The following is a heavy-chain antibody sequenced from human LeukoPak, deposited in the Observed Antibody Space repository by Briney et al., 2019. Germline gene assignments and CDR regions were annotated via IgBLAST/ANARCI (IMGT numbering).Heavy chain of an antibody. CDR1: GGSFSGYY. Sequence: SETLSLTRAVYGGSFSGYYWSWIRQPPGKGLEWIGEINHSGSTNYNPSLKSRVTISVDTSKNQFSLKLSSVTAADTAVYYCARRIYYGSGSYYNWFDPWGQGTLVTVSS. J-gene: IGHJ5*02. CDR3: ARRIYYGSGSYYNWFDP. V-gene: IGHV4-34*01. CDR2: INHSGST. D-gene: IGHD3-10*01.